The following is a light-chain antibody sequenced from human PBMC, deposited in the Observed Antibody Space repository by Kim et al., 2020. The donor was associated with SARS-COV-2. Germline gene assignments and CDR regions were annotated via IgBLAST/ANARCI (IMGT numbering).Light chain of an antibody. CDR1: QSVSSSY. V-gene: IGKV3-20*01. CDR3: QQYGSSPPT. CDR2: AAS. J-gene: IGKJ2*01. Sequence: EIVLTQSPATLSLSPGERATLSCRASQSVSSSYLAWYQQKLGQTPRFLIYAASTRATGTPDRFSGSGSGTAFTLTISRVEPEDFAVYYCQQYGSSPPTFGQGTKLEI.